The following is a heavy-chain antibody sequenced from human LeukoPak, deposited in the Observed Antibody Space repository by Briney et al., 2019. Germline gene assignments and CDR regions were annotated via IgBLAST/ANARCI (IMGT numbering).Heavy chain of an antibody. Sequence: SETLSLTCTVSGGSISSYYWSWIRQPPGKGLEWIGYIYYSGSTNYNPSLKSRVTISVDTSKNQFSLKLSSVTAADTAVYYCARGFRGASFDYWGQGTLVTVSS. CDR1: GGSISSYY. CDR2: IYYSGST. D-gene: IGHD1-26*01. J-gene: IGHJ4*02. V-gene: IGHV4-59*01. CDR3: ARGFRGASFDY.